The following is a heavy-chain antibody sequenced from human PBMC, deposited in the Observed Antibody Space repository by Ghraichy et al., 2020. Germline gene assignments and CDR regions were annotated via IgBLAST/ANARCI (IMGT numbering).Heavy chain of an antibody. D-gene: IGHD1-26*01. J-gene: IGHJ5*02. CDR3: ARVVVGATNWFDP. CDR1: GYTFTGYY. CDR2: INPNSGGT. Sequence: ASVKVSCKASGYTFTGYYIHWVRQAPGQGLEWMGWINPNSGGTNYAQKFQDRVTMTRDTSISTAYMELSRLRSDDTAIYYCARVVVGATNWFDPWGQGTLVTVPS. V-gene: IGHV1-2*02.